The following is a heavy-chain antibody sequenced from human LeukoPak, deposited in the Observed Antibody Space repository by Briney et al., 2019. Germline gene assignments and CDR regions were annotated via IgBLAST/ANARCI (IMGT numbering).Heavy chain of an antibody. CDR3: AHRARSLLDY. Sequence: TLSLTCTVSGGSISSYYWSWIRQPPGKALEWLALIYWNDDKRYSPSLKSRLTITKDTSKNQVVLTMTNMDPVDTATYYCAHRARSLLDYWGQGTLVTVSS. CDR1: GGSISSYYW. CDR2: IYWNDDK. J-gene: IGHJ4*02. V-gene: IGHV2-5*01.